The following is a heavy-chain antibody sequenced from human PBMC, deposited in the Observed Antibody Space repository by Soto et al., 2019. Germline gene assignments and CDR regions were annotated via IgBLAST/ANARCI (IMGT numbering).Heavy chain of an antibody. CDR2: ISWNSGSI. Sequence: DVQLVESGGGLVQPGRSLRLSCAASGFTFDDYAMHWVRQAPGKGLEWVSGISWNSGSIGYADSVKGRFTISRHNAKNSLYLQMNSLRAEDTALYYCAKDKTLSGWYAFDYWGQGTLVTVSS. J-gene: IGHJ4*02. V-gene: IGHV3-9*01. D-gene: IGHD6-19*01. CDR1: GFTFDDYA. CDR3: AKDKTLSGWYAFDY.